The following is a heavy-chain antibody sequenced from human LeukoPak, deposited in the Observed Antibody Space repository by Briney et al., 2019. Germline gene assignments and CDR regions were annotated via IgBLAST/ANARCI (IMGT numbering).Heavy chain of an antibody. D-gene: IGHD3-10*02. J-gene: IGHJ6*04. CDR3: AELGITMIGGV. V-gene: IGHV3-21*01. Sequence: PGGSLRLSCAASAFTLSSYSMNWVRQAPGKGLEWVSSVSSSSTYIYYADSVKGRFTISRDNAKNSLYLQMNSLRAEDTAVYYCAELGITMIGGVWGKGTTVTISS. CDR2: VSSSSTYI. CDR1: AFTLSSYS.